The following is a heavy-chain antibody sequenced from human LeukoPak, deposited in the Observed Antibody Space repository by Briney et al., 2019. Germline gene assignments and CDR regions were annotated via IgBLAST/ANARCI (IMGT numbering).Heavy chain of an antibody. D-gene: IGHD6-19*01. CDR2: IWYYGSNK. Sequence: GGSLRLSCAASGFTFSSYGMHWVRQAPGKGLEGVAVIWYYGSNKYYADSVKGRFTISRDNSKNTLYLQMNSLRAEDTAVYYCARDGVSRRLAKRDAFDIWGQGTMVTVSS. V-gene: IGHV3-33*01. CDR3: ARDGVSRRLAKRDAFDI. CDR1: GFTFSSYG. J-gene: IGHJ3*02.